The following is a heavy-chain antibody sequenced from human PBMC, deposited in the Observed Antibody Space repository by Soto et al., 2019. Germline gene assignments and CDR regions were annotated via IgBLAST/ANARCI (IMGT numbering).Heavy chain of an antibody. CDR3: ARDAGGSGWSNDY. D-gene: IGHD6-19*01. J-gene: IGHJ4*02. CDR1: GFTFSSYS. V-gene: IGHV3-21*01. Sequence: EVQLVESGGGLVKPGGSLRLSCAASGFTFSSYSMNWVRQAPGKGLEWVSSISSSSSYIYYADSVKGRFTISRDNAKNSLYLQMNSLRAEDTAVYYCARDAGGSGWSNDYWGQGTLVTVSS. CDR2: ISSSSSYI.